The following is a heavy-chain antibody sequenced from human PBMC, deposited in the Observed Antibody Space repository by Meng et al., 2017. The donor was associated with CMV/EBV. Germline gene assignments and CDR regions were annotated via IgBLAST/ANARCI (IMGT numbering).Heavy chain of an antibody. CDR1: GFNFSSYS. CDR3: ARGSPPGPVLRFLEWLLRAFDY. J-gene: IGHJ4*02. Sequence: GESLKISCAASGFNFSSYSMNWVRQAPGKGLEWVSSISSSSSYIYYADSVKGRFTISRDNAKNSLYLQMNSLRAEDTAVYYCARGSPPGPVLRFLEWLLRAFDYWGQGTLVTVSS. V-gene: IGHV3-21*01. D-gene: IGHD3-3*01. CDR2: ISSSSSYI.